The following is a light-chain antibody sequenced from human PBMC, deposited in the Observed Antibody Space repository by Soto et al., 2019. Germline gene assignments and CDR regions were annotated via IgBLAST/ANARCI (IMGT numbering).Light chain of an antibody. CDR3: QQSYSTPYT. V-gene: IGKV1-39*01. J-gene: IGKJ2*01. CDR1: QSISSY. Sequence: DIQMTQSPSSLSASVGDRVTITCRASQSISSYLNWYQQKPGKAPKLLIYAASSLQSGVPSRFSGSGSGTDFTLTISSMQPEDFAPYYCQQSYSTPYTFGQGTKVAIK. CDR2: AAS.